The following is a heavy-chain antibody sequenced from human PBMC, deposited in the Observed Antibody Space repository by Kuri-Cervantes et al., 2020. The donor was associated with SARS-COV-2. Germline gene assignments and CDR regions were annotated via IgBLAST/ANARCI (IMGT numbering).Heavy chain of an antibody. V-gene: IGHV4-39*07. CDR1: GGSISSSSYY. CDR2: IYYSGST. Sequence: LRLSCTVSGGSISSSSYYWGWIRQPPGKGLEWIGSIYYSGSTYYNPSLKSRVTISVDTSKNQFSLKLSSVTAADTAVYYRASQAAKYCRSTSCYTGVFDYWGQGTLVTVSS. D-gene: IGHD2-2*02. CDR3: ASQAAKYCRSTSCYTGVFDY. J-gene: IGHJ4*02.